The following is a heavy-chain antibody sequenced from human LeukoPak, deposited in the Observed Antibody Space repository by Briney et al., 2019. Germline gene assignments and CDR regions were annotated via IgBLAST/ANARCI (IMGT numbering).Heavy chain of an antibody. Sequence: GGSLRVSCAASGFTFSSYAMHWVRPGPGKGLEWVAVISYDGSNKYYADSVKGRFTTSRDNSKNTLYLHMNSLRAEDTAVYYCARVPVGPAAPWGQGTLVTVSS. V-gene: IGHV3-30-3*01. D-gene: IGHD2-2*01. J-gene: IGHJ5*02. CDR2: ISYDGSNK. CDR3: ARVPVGPAAP. CDR1: GFTFSSYA.